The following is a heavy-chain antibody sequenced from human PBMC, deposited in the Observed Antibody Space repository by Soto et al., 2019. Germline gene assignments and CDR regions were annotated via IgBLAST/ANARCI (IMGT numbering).Heavy chain of an antibody. D-gene: IGHD6-19*01. CDR1: GFTFSSNW. J-gene: IGHJ4*02. Sequence: GGSLRLSCAASGFTFSSNWMHWVRQAPGKGLVWVSRINSDGSSTTYADSVKGRFTISRDNANNTLYLQMNSLRAEDTAVYYCARVLYTSGWYPPDYWGQGTLVTVSS. CDR2: INSDGSST. V-gene: IGHV3-74*01. CDR3: ARVLYTSGWYPPDY.